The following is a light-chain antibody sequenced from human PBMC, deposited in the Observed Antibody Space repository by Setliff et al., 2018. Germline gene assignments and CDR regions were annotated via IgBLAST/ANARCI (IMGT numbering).Light chain of an antibody. CDR3: AAWDDSLNGHV. CDR1: SSNIGTNT. CDR2: SNN. Sequence: QSVLTQPPSASGTPGQRVTISCSGSSSNIGTNTVNGYQQLPGTAPKLLIYSNNQRPSGVPDRFSGSESGTSASLAISGLQSEDEADYYCAAWDDSLNGHVFGTGTKVTVL. J-gene: IGLJ1*01. V-gene: IGLV1-44*01.